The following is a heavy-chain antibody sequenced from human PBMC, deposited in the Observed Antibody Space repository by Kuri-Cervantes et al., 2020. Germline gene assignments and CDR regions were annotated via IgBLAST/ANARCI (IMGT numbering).Heavy chain of an antibody. CDR1: GFSFSSYG. V-gene: IGHV4-34*01. D-gene: IGHD6-19*01. CDR3: ARRNQVYSSGWYGSASSSMDV. Sequence: GSLRLSCAASGFSFSSYGMSWVRQPPGKGLEWIGEINRSGSTNYNPSLKSRVTISVDTSKNQFSLKLSSVTAADTAVYYCARRNQVYSSGWYGSASSSMDVWGQGTTVTVSS. CDR2: INRSGST. J-gene: IGHJ6*02.